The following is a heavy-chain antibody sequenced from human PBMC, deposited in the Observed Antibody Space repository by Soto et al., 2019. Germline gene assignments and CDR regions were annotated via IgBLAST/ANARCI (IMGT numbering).Heavy chain of an antibody. D-gene: IGHD2-15*01. CDR3: VKDLAASGWFDP. CDR2: VSNSGTST. J-gene: IGHJ5*02. Sequence: EVQLLESGGGLAQPGESLTLSCAASGFMFSGYAMSWVRQAPGKGLEWVSAVSNSGTSTSYADSVKGRFTISRDTSKKTLYLQMSSLGAEDTALYYCVKDLAASGWFDPWGQGTLVIVSS. V-gene: IGHV3-23*01. CDR1: GFMFSGYA.